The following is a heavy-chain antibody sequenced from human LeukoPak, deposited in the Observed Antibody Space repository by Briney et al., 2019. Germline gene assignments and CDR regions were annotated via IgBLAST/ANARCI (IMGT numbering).Heavy chain of an antibody. CDR2: IIPIFGAA. Sequence: SVKVSCKASGGTFSSYAISWVRQAPGQGLEWMGGIIPIFGAANYAQKFQGRVTITTDESTSTAYMELSSLRSEDTAVYYCATGGRDSSGYYLDAFDIWGQGTMVTVSS. D-gene: IGHD3-22*01. CDR3: ATGGRDSSGYYLDAFDI. J-gene: IGHJ3*02. V-gene: IGHV1-69*05. CDR1: GGTFSSYA.